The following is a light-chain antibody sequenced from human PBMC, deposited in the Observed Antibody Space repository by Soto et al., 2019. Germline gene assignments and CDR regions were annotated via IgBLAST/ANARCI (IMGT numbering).Light chain of an antibody. CDR2: DDN. CDR3: GSWDSSLSAYD. J-gene: IGLJ1*01. V-gene: IGLV1-51*01. CDR1: SSNIGGNS. Sequence: QSVLTQPPSVSAAPGQKVTISCSGSSSNIGGNSVSWYQQLPGTAPKPLIYDDNKRPSGIPDRFSGSKSGTSATLGITGFQTGDEADYYCGSWDSSLSAYDFGTGTKVTVL.